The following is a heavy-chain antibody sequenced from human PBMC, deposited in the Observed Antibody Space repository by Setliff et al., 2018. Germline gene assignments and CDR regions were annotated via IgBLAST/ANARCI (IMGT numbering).Heavy chain of an antibody. D-gene: IGHD5-18*01. V-gene: IGHV4-4*07. CDR1: GASASSHY. CDR2: IYTSWST. J-gene: IGHJ4*02. CDR3: AGRPQNTPMGPCDY. Sequence: PSETLSLTCNVSGASASSHYWTWIRQPAGKGLEWIGQIYTSWSTNYNPSLGSRVTISVDTSKNQFSLMLTSVTAADTAIYYCAGRPQNTPMGPCDYWGQGTLVTVSS.